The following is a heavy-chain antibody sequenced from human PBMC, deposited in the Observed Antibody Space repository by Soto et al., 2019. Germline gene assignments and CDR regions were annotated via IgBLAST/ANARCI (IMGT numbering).Heavy chain of an antibody. J-gene: IGHJ6*02. CDR2: IYPGDYAT. V-gene: IGHV5-51*01. CDR3: ARLGQLVYYFYGLDV. D-gene: IGHD6-6*01. Sequence: PGESLKISCKGSSYTFTTYWIAWVRQMPGKGLEWMGIIYPGDYATRYSPSFQGQVTISADNSISTAYLQWSSLKASDTAMYYCARLGQLVYYFYGLDVWGQGTTVTVSS. CDR1: SYTFTTYW.